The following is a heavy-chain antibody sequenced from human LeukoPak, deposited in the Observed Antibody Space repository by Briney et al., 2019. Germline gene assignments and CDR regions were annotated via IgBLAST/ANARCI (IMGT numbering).Heavy chain of an antibody. CDR1: GFTFKNYG. CDR3: AKELTGTTIPFFDQ. D-gene: IGHD4-17*01. Sequence: GGSLRLSCAASGFTFKNYGMHWVRQPPGKGLEWVAVTWYDGSSEYYADSVKGRFTISRDNFKNTMYLEMSSLRAEDSAVYYCAKELTGTTIPFFDQWGQGILVTVSS. CDR2: TWYDGSSE. V-gene: IGHV3-33*06. J-gene: IGHJ4*02.